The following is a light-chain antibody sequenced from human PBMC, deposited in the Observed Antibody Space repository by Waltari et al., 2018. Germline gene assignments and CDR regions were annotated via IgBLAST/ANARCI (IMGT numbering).Light chain of an antibody. CDR2: ATS. Sequence: DIQMTQSPSSLSASLGDRVTITCRASPGISNFLAWYQQKPGKVPKLLIYATSTLQSGVPSRFSGSGSGTDFTLTISSLQPEDVATYYCQNYNSAPRTFGGGTKVEIK. J-gene: IGKJ4*01. V-gene: IGKV1-27*01. CDR1: PGISNF. CDR3: QNYNSAPRT.